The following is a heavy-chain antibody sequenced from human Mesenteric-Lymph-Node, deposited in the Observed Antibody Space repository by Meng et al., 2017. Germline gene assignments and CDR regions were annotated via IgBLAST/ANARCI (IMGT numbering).Heavy chain of an antibody. CDR3: AREGFRMNDYGDYPPYY. D-gene: IGHD4-17*01. V-gene: IGHV4-31*03. CDR2: IYYSGST. J-gene: IGHJ4*02. CDR1: GGSISSGGYY. Sequence: SETLSLTCTVSGGSISSGGYYWSWIRQHPGKGLEWIGYIYYSGSTSYNPSLKSRVTISVDTSKNQFSLKLRSVTAADTAVYYCAREGFRMNDYGDYPPYYWGQGTLVTVSS.